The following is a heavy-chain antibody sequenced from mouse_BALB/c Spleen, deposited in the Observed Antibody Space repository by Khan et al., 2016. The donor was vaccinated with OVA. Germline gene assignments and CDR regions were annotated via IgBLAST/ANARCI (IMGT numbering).Heavy chain of an antibody. CDR1: GFTIKDTY. Sequence: VQLKQSGAELVKPAASVKLSCTASGFTIKDTYMHWVKPRPAQGLEWIGRIDPANGNTKYDPTFQGKATTTADTSSTTAYLQLSRLTSEDTDVYYCARRSSWCDAMDYWGQGTAVTVSA. CDR2: IDPANGNT. CDR3: ARRSSWCDAMDY. J-gene: IGHJ4*01. V-gene: IGHV14-3*02. D-gene: IGHD1-1*01.